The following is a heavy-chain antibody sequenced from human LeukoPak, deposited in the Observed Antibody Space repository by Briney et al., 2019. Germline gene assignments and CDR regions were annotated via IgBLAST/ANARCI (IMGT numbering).Heavy chain of an antibody. J-gene: IGHJ4*02. CDR3: ATDASGAWVVVRRALGY. D-gene: IGHD3-22*01. CDR1: GYTLTELS. Sequence: ASVKVSCKVSGYTLTELSMHWVRQAPGKGLEWMGGFDPEDGETIYAQKFQGRVTMTEDTSTDTAYMELSSLRSEDTAVYYCATDASGAWVVVRRALGYWGQGTLVTVSS. V-gene: IGHV1-24*01. CDR2: FDPEDGET.